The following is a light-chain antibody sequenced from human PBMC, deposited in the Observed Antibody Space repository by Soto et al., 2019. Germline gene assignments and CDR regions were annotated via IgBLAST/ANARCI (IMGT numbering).Light chain of an antibody. J-gene: IGKJ1*01. V-gene: IGKV1-39*01. CDR2: AAS. Sequence: DILMTQSPSSRSASIGDRVTISCRTSQTVSTYLNWYQHKPGRGPTXMIYAASSLQSGVPSRFSGSGSGTDFTLTIGSLQPEDVATYYCQQTSSSPWTLGQGTKVDI. CDR3: QQTSSSPWT. CDR1: QTVSTY.